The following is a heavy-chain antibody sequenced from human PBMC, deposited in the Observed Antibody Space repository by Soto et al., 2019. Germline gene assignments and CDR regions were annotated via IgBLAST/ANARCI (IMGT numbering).Heavy chain of an antibody. CDR2: INPNSGGT. CDR3: ARGGWRWLQLSKGAWFDP. CDR1: GYTFTGYY. Sequence: QVQLVQSGAEVKKPGASVKVSCKASGYTFTGYYMHWVRQAPGQGLEWMGWINPNSGGTNYAQKFQGWVTMTRDTSLSTAYMELSRLRSDDTAVYYCARGGWRWLQLSKGAWFDPWGQGTLVTVSS. V-gene: IGHV1-2*04. J-gene: IGHJ5*02. D-gene: IGHD2-21*01.